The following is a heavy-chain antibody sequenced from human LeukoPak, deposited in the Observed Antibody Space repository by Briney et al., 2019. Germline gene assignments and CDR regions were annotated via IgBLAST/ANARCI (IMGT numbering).Heavy chain of an antibody. Sequence: ASVKVSYKASGYTFTSYDINWVRQATGQGLEWMGWMNPNSGNTGYAQKFQGRVTITRNTSISTAYMELSSLRSEDTAVYYCARGVLVDIVVVPAAIYSGDAFDIWGQGTMVTVSS. CDR2: MNPNSGNT. CDR3: ARGVLVDIVVVPAAIYSGDAFDI. J-gene: IGHJ3*02. CDR1: GYTFTSYD. D-gene: IGHD2-2*01. V-gene: IGHV1-8*03.